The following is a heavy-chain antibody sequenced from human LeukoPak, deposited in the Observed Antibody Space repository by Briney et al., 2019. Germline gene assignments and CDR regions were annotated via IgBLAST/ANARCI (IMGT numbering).Heavy chain of an antibody. Sequence: SETLSLTCAVYGGSFSGYYWSWIRQPPGKGLEWIGEINHSGSTNYNPSLKSRVTISVDTSKNQFSLKLSSVTAADMAVYYCARVRPDSNPPYFDYWGQGTLVTVSS. CDR2: INHSGST. CDR1: GGSFSGYY. J-gene: IGHJ4*02. D-gene: IGHD6-13*01. V-gene: IGHV4-34*01. CDR3: ARVRPDSNPPYFDY.